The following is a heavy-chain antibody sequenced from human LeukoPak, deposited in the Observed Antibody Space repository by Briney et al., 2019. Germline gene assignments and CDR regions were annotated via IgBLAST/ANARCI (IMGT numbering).Heavy chain of an antibody. CDR2: IRYDGSNK. Sequence: GGSLRLSCAASGFTFSSYGMHWVRQAPGKGLEWVAFIRYDGSNKYYADSVKGRFTISRDNSKNTLYLQMNSLRAEDTAVYYCAKDGLQVVRDAFDIWGQGTMVTVSS. D-gene: IGHD2-21*01. V-gene: IGHV3-30*02. CDR1: GFTFSSYG. CDR3: AKDGLQVVRDAFDI. J-gene: IGHJ3*02.